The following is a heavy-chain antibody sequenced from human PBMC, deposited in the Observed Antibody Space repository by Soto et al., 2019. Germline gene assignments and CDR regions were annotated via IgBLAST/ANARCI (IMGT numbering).Heavy chain of an antibody. CDR1: GFTFSKAR. V-gene: IGHV3-15*07. CDR3: TTEGFLEWLLYGSMGMYYFDY. J-gene: IGHJ4*02. CDR2: IKSKTDGGTA. D-gene: IGHD3-3*01. Sequence: GGAPRLSFAAPGFTFSKARVNLGPPAPGEGVGGGGRIKSKTDGGTADYAAPVKGRFTISRDDSKNTLYLQMNSLKTEDTAAYYCTTEGFLEWLLYGSMGMYYFDYWGQGTLVTVSS.